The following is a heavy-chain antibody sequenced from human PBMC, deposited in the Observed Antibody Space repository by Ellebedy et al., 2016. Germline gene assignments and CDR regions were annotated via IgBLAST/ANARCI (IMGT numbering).Heavy chain of an antibody. CDR2: IWYDGSSA. J-gene: IGHJ6*02. CDR3: ARQKEYDSPYYYYYYGMDV. Sequence: GGSLRLSCAASGFTFSGYGMHWVRQAPGKGLERVAVIWYDGSSALYADSVKGRFTISRDNSKNTLYLQMNSLRAEDTAVYYCARQKEYDSPYYYYYYGMDVWGQGTTVTVSS. D-gene: IGHD6-6*01. CDR1: GFTFSGYG. V-gene: IGHV3-33*08.